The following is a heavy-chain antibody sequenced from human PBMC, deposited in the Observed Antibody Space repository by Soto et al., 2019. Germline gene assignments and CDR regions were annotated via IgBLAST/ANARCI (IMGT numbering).Heavy chain of an antibody. J-gene: IGHJ6*02. CDR3: TRGTDRGYCTGSSCPGMDV. Sequence: GSLRLSCAASGFTSRNCWMSWVRQAPGKGLEWVANIKQDGSENSYVASVKGRFTISRDNPKNPLYLQVNSLRAEDTAVCCCTRGTDRGYCTGSSCPGMDVWGQGTTVTVSS. V-gene: IGHV3-7*03. CDR2: IKQDGSEN. D-gene: IGHD2-15*01. CDR1: GFTSRNCW.